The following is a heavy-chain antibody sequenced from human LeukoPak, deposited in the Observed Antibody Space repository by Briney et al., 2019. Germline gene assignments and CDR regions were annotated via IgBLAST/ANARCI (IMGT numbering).Heavy chain of an antibody. CDR3: ARGPTYYDFWSGYTYFDY. Sequence: GESLKISCAASGFTFSSYSMNWVRQAPGKGLEWVSYISSSSSTIYYADSVKGRFTISRDNAKNSLYLQMNSLRAEDTAVYYCARGPTYYDFWSGYTYFDYWGQGTLVTVSS. CDR1: GFTFSSYS. J-gene: IGHJ4*02. V-gene: IGHV3-48*01. D-gene: IGHD3-3*01. CDR2: ISSSSSTI.